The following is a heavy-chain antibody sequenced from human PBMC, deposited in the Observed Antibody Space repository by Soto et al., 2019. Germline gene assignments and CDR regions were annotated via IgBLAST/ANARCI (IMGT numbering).Heavy chain of an antibody. D-gene: IGHD1-26*01. V-gene: IGHV4-59*12. CDR3: ASRRPYSGLGPYFQH. CDR2: IYYSGST. J-gene: IGHJ1*01. CDR1: GGSISSYY. Sequence: SGTLSLTCTVSGGSISSYYWSWIRQPPGKGLEWIGYIYYSGSTNYNPSLKSRVTISVDTSKTQFSLKLSSVTAADTAVYYCASRRPYSGLGPYFQHWGQGTLVTVAS.